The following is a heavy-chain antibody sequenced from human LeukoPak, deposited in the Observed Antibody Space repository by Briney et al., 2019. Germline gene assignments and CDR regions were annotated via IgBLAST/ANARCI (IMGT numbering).Heavy chain of an antibody. V-gene: IGHV3-23*01. Sequence: PGGSLRLSCAASGFTFSSAWMNWVRQAPGKGLEWVSVISGGGGSTYYADSVKGRFTISRDNSKNTLFLQMNSLRAEDTAVYYCAKGGYCSSTSCYVGWFDTWGQGTLVTVSS. CDR3: AKGGYCSSTSCYVGWFDT. J-gene: IGHJ5*02. D-gene: IGHD2-2*01. CDR1: GFTFSSAW. CDR2: ISGGGGST.